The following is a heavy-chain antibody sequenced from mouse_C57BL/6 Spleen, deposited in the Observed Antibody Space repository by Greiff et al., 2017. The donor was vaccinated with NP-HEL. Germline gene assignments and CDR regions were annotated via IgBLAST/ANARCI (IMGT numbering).Heavy chain of an antibody. CDR2: ISYDGSN. J-gene: IGHJ4*01. Sequence: EVHLVESGPGLVKPSQSLSLTCSVTGYSITSGYYWNWIRQFPGNKLEWMGYISYDGSNNYNPSLKNRISITRDTSKNQFFLKLNSVTTEDTATYYCARALYYGLDYWGQGTSVTVSS. CDR3: ARALYYGLDY. CDR1: GYSITSGYY. V-gene: IGHV3-6*01.